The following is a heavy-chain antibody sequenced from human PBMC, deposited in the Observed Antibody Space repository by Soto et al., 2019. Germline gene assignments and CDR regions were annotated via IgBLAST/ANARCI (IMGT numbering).Heavy chain of an antibody. V-gene: IGHV3-9*01. CDR2: ISWNSGSI. CDR1: GFTFVDYA. CDR3: AKDHSSSWNDAFDI. Sequence: GGSLGLSCATSGFTFVDYAIHWGRQAPGKGLEWVSGISWNSGSIGYADSVKGRFTISRDNAKNSLYLQMNSLRAEDTALYYCAKDHSSSWNDAFDIWGQGTMVTVSS. D-gene: IGHD6-13*01. J-gene: IGHJ3*02.